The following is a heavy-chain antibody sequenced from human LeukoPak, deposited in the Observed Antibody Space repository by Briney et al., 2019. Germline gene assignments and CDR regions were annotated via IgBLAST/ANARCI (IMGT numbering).Heavy chain of an antibody. CDR2: INPNSGGT. CDR1: GYTFTGYY. J-gene: IGHJ6*02. Sequence: ASVKVSCKASGYTFTGYYMHWVRQAPGQGLEWMGWINPNSGGTNYAQKFQGRVTMTRDTSISTAYMELSRLRSDATAVYYCARDRIQLWPGVRRYYGMDVWGQGTTVTVSS. V-gene: IGHV1-2*02. D-gene: IGHD5-18*01. CDR3: ARDRIQLWPGVRRYYGMDV.